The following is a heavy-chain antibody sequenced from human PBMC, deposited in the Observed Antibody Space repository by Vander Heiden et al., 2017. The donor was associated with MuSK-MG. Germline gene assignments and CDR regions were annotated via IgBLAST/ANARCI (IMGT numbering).Heavy chain of an antibody. CDR1: GYTFTSAY. CDR3: AGEAGGAPSWFDT. Sequence: QVQLVQSGSEVKKPGASVKVSCRASGYTFTSAYLHWVRQAPGQGLEWMGVITASGGSTTYAQKFQDRVTMTRDTSTNTVFMELSSLKSEDTAVYFCAGEAGGAPSWFDTWGQGTLVTVAS. J-gene: IGHJ5*02. CDR2: ITASGGST. D-gene: IGHD1-26*01. V-gene: IGHV1-46*01.